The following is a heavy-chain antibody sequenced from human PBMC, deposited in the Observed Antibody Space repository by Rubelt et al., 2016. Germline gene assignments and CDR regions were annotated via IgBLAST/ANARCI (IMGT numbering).Heavy chain of an antibody. CDR3: VRDTTDYGMDV. Sequence: EVQLVESGGGLVQPGGSLRLSCAASGFTFSNYGMNWVRQAPGKGLEWVSYISSSSSTKSYADSVKGRFSISRDNAKNSLYLQMNSLTAEETAVYYCVRDTTDYGMDVWGQGTTVIVS. CDR1: GFTFSNYG. V-gene: IGHV3-48*01. CDR2: ISSSSSTK. J-gene: IGHJ6*02. D-gene: IGHD1-1*01.